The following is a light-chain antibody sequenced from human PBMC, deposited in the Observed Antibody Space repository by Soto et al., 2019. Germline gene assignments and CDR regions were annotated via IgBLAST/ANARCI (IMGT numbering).Light chain of an antibody. CDR1: QSVGTF. CDR3: QQCNNWPQWT. CDR2: DAS. J-gene: IGKJ1*01. Sequence: EIVLTQSPATLPLSPGERATLSCRASQSVGTFFAWYQQKPGQAPRLLIYDASNRATGIPPRFSGSGSGTDFTLTISSLEPEDFAVYYCQQCNNWPQWTFGQGTKVDIK. V-gene: IGKV3-11*01.